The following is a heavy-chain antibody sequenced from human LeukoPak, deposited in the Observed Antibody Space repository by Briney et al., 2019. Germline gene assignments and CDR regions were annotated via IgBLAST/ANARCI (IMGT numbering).Heavy chain of an antibody. V-gene: IGHV1-69*06. CDR1: GGTFSSNA. CDR2: IIPIFGTA. Sequence: AVKVSCKASGGTFSSNAIIWVRQAPGQGLEWMGGIIPIFGTANYAQTFQGRVTITADKSTSTAYMELSSLRSEDTAVYYCASRSDFWSGYSNYYYYYYMDVWGKGTTVTVSS. CDR3: ASRSDFWSGYSNYYYYYYMDV. D-gene: IGHD3-3*01. J-gene: IGHJ6*03.